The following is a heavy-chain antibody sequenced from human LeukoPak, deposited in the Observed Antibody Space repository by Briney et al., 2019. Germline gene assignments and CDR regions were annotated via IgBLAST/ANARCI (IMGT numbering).Heavy chain of an antibody. CDR2: IYSGGST. CDR3: ARDSVAGTSLGY. D-gene: IGHD6-19*01. Sequence: GGSLRLSCAASGFTVSSNYMSSVRQAPGKGLEWVSVIYSGGSTYYADSVKGRFTISRDNSKNTLYLQMNSLRAEDTAVYYCARDSVAGTSLGYWGQGTLVTVSS. J-gene: IGHJ4*02. V-gene: IGHV3-66*01. CDR1: GFTVSSNY.